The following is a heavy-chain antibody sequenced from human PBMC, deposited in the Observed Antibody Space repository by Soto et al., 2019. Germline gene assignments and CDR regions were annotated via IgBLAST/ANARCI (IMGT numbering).Heavy chain of an antibody. V-gene: IGHV3-9*01. D-gene: IGHD5-12*01. J-gene: IGHJ4*02. Sequence: EVQLVESGGGLVQPGRSLRLSCAASGFTFDDYAMHWVRQAPGKGLEWVSGISWNSGSIGYADSVKGRFTISRDNAKNSLYLQMNSLRAEDTALYYCAKASPWHFDYWGQGTLVTVSS. CDR3: AKASPWHFDY. CDR1: GFTFDDYA. CDR2: ISWNSGSI.